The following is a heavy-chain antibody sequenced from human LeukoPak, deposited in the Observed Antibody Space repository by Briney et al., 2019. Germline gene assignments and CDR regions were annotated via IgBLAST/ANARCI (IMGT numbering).Heavy chain of an antibody. CDR2: IKQDGSEK. CDR3: AINSITIFGVAPGY. J-gene: IGHJ4*02. Sequence: GGSLRLSCAASGFTFSSYWMSWVRQAPGKGLEWVANIKQDGSEKYYVDSVKGRFTIPRDNAKNSLYLQMNSLRAEDTAVYYCAINSITIFGVAPGYWGQGTLVTVSS. V-gene: IGHV3-7*01. CDR1: GFTFSSYW. D-gene: IGHD3-3*01.